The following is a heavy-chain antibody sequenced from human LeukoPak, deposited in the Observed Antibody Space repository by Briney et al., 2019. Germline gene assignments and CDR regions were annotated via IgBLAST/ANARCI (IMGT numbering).Heavy chain of an antibody. V-gene: IGHV1-69*04. D-gene: IGHD3-22*01. Sequence: GASVKVSCKASGGTFSSYAISWVRQAPGQGLEWMGRIIPILGIANYAQKFQGRVTITADKSTSTAYMELSSLRSEDTAVYYCARSGYYYDSSGYYEAYYFGYWGQGTLVTVSS. J-gene: IGHJ4*02. CDR3: ARSGYYYDSSGYYEAYYFGY. CDR2: IIPILGIA. CDR1: GGTFSSYA.